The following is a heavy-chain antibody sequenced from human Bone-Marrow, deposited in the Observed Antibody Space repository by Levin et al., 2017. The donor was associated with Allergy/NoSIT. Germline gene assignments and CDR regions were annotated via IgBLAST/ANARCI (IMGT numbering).Heavy chain of an antibody. J-gene: IGHJ5*02. V-gene: IGHV1-46*01. D-gene: IGHD2-21*02. CDR3: ARANVVEPVTAFWFDP. CDR2: INPVGGGS. Sequence: VASVKVSCKASGYSFTSHYMHWVRQAPGQGLEWMGTINPVGGGSNYAQKFQGRLTMTRDTSTTTVYMELSSLRYEDTAVYYCARANVVEPVTAFWFDPWGQGSLVTVSS. CDR1: GYSFTSHY.